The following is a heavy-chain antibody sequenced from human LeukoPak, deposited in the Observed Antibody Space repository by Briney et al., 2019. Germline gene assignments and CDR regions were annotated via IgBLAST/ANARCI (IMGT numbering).Heavy chain of an antibody. CDR3: ARRDIAARLNWFDP. CDR1: GGXISSYY. V-gene: IGHV4-59*04. J-gene: IGHJ5*02. CDR2: IYYSGST. D-gene: IGHD6-6*01. Sequence: SETLSLTCTVSGGXISSYYWSWIRQPPGKGQEWIGNIYYSGSTYYNPSLKSRVTISLDTSKNQFSLKLSSVTAADTAVYYCARRDIAARLNWFDPWGQGTLVTVSS.